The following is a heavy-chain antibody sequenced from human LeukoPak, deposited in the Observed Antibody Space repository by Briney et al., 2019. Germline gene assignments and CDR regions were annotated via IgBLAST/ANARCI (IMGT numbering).Heavy chain of an antibody. CDR2: ISPYNGNT. CDR1: GYTFTSYG. Sequence: VASVKVSCKASGYTFTSYGISWVRQAPGHGLEWMGWISPYNGNTNYAQKLQGRVTMTTDTSTSTAYTELRSLRSDDTAVYYCARGQHFIAAAALGDAFDIWGQGTMVTVSS. D-gene: IGHD6-13*01. V-gene: IGHV1-18*01. CDR3: ARGQHFIAAAALGDAFDI. J-gene: IGHJ3*02.